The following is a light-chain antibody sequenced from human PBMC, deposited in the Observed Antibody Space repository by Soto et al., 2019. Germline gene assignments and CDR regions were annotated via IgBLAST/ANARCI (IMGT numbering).Light chain of an antibody. CDR2: EVN. CDR3: SSYGGYNNVV. J-gene: IGLJ1*01. Sequence: QSALTQPPPASLSPGQSVTISCTGTSSDVGGYNYVSWFQQHPGKAPKLIIHEVNQRPSGVPDRFSGSKSGNTASLTVSGLQAEDEGTYYCSSYGGYNNVVFGTGTKVTVL. V-gene: IGLV2-8*01. CDR1: SSDVGGYNY.